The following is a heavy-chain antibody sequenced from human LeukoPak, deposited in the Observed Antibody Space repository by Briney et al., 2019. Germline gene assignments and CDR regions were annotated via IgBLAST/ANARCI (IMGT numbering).Heavy chain of an antibody. CDR1: GGSISSGGYY. Sequence: SQTLSLTCTVSGGSISSGGYYWSWIRQHPGKGLEWIGYIYHSGSTYYNPSLKSRVTISVDRSKNQFSLKLSSVTAADTAVYYCARAYYYDSSGYSPQGGRFDPWGQGTLVTVSS. J-gene: IGHJ5*02. D-gene: IGHD3-22*01. V-gene: IGHV4-30-2*01. CDR3: ARAYYYDSSGYSPQGGRFDP. CDR2: IYHSGST.